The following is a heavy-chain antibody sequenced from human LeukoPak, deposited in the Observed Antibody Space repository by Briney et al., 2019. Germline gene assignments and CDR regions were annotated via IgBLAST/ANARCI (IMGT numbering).Heavy chain of an antibody. Sequence: ASVKVSCKASGYTFTGYYMDWVRQAPGQGLEWMGWINPNSGGTNYAQRFQGRVTMTRETSISTAYMDLSRLRSDNTAVYYCAREDYYGSGSSNFDYWGQGTLVTVSS. CDR1: GYTFTGYY. CDR3: AREDYYGSGSSNFDY. CDR2: INPNSGGT. D-gene: IGHD3-10*01. J-gene: IGHJ4*02. V-gene: IGHV1-2*02.